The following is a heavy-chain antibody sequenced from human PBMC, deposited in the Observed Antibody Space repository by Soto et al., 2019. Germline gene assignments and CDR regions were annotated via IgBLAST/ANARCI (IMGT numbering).Heavy chain of an antibody. J-gene: IGHJ3*01. CDR1: GFTVSSHY. CDR3: AGDVQRDYGDAFDL. D-gene: IGHD4-17*01. CDR2: LYSGGST. V-gene: IGHV3-66*01. Sequence: PGGSLRLSCAASGFTVSSHYMSWVRQAPGKGLEWVSVLYSGGSTHYAGSVKGRFTISRDNSKNTLYLQMNSLRAEDTAVYYCAGDVQRDYGDAFDLWGQGTMVPVSS.